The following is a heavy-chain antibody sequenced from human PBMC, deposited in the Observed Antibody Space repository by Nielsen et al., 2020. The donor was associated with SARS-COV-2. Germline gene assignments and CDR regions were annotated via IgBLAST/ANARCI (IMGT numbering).Heavy chain of an antibody. CDR3: ARDLGDFWSGYPFYSY. J-gene: IGHJ4*02. CDR2: INPNSGGT. D-gene: IGHD3-3*01. V-gene: IGHV1-2*06. CDR1: GYTFTSYG. Sequence: ASVKVSCKASGYTFTSYGISWVRQAPGQGLEWMGRINPNSGGTNYAQKFQGRVTMTRDTSISTAYMELSRLRSDDTAVYYCARDLGDFWSGYPFYSYWGQGTLVTVSS.